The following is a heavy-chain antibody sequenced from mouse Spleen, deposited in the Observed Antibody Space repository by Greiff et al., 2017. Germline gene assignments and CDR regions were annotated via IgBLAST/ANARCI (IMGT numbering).Heavy chain of an antibody. J-gene: IGHJ1*03. V-gene: IGHV5-4*01. CDR1: GFTFSSYA. Sequence: EVMLVESGGGLVKPGGSLKLSCAASGFTFSSYAMSWVRQTPEKRLEWVATISDGGSYTYYPDNVKGRFTISRDNAKNNLYLQMSHLKSEDTAMYYCAREGRGFDVWGTGTTVTVSS. CDR3: AREGRGFDV. CDR2: ISDGGSYT.